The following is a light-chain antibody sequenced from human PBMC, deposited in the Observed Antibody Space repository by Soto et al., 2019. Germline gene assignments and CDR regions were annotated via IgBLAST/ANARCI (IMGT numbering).Light chain of an antibody. CDR1: QRLSNYIY. Sequence: EIVLTQSQVTLSLSPGERATLFCRASQRLSNYIYLAWYQQKPGKAPRHPIYGASSRATGIADRFSGSESGTDFTLSISRLEPEDFAVYYCQQYGSSITFGQGTRLEIK. CDR2: GAS. V-gene: IGKV3-20*01. J-gene: IGKJ5*01. CDR3: QQYGSSIT.